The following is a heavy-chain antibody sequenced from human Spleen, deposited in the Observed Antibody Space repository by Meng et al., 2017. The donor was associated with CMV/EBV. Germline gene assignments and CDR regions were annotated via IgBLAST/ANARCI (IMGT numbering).Heavy chain of an antibody. CDR2: IKQDGSEK. CDR3: AKSHLPSGRIAGGRFDH. V-gene: IGHV3-7*03. J-gene: IGHJ4*02. Sequence: GGSLRLSCAASGFTFSSYWMSWVRQAPGKGLEWVANIKQDGSEKYYVDSVKGRFTISRDNSKNTLYLQVNSLRVEDTAVYYCAKSHLPSGRIAGGRFDHWGQGTLVTVSS. CDR1: GFTFSSYW. D-gene: IGHD1-26*01.